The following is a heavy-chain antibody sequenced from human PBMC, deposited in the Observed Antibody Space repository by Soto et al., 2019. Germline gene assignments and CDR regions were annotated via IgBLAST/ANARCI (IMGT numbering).Heavy chain of an antibody. CDR1: GDSVSIYSGA. D-gene: IGHD3-22*01. CDR2: TYYRSKWYY. Sequence: SQTLSLTCVISGDSVSIYSGAWNWIRQSPSRGLEWLGRTYYRSKWYYDYAESVKSRIIISVDTSKNQFSLQLNSLRAEDTAVYYCARDYSKYYDSSGYYRSPAYWGQGTLVTVSS. J-gene: IGHJ4*02. V-gene: IGHV6-1*01. CDR3: ARDYSKYYDSSGYYRSPAY.